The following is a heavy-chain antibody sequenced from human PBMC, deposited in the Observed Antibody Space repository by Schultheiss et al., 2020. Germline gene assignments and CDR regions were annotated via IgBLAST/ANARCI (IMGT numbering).Heavy chain of an antibody. Sequence: GGSLRLSCAASGFTFSSYSMNWVRQAPGKGLEWVSYISSSSSTIYYADSVKGRFTISRDNAKNSLYLQMNSLRDEDTAVYYCARDQTTYYDFWSGYYGMDVWGKGTTVTVS. CDR1: GFTFSSYS. CDR2: ISSSSSTI. V-gene: IGHV3-48*02. D-gene: IGHD3-3*01. J-gene: IGHJ6*04. CDR3: ARDQTTYYDFWSGYYGMDV.